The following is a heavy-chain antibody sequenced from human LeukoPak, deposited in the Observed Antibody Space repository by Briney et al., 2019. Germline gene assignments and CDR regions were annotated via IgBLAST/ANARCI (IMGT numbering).Heavy chain of an antibody. D-gene: IGHD4-17*01. CDR3: ARERPTVTTSGWFDP. Sequence: PSQTLSLTCTVSGGSISSGDYYWSWIRQPPGKGLEWIGYIYYSGSTYYNPSLKSRVTISVDTSKNQFSLKLSSVTAADTAVYYCARERPTVTTSGWFDPWGQGTLVTVSS. CDR1: GGSISSGDYY. J-gene: IGHJ5*02. V-gene: IGHV4-30-4*01. CDR2: IYYSGST.